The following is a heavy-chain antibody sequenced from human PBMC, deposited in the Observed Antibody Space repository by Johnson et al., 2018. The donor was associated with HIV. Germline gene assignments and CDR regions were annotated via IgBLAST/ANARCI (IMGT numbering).Heavy chain of an antibody. D-gene: IGHD6-19*01. J-gene: IGHJ3*02. V-gene: IGHV3-20*04. CDR1: AFTFDDYG. Sequence: VQLVESGGGVVRPGGSLRLSCAASAFTFDDYGMSWVRQAPGKGLEWVSGINWHGGSICYADSVKGRFTISRDDSKNTLYLQMSSLKTEDTAVYYCNSHNEYQQCLGSSGWYESGAFDIWGQGTMVTVSS. CDR2: INWHGGSI. CDR3: NSHNEYQQCLGSSGWYESGAFDI.